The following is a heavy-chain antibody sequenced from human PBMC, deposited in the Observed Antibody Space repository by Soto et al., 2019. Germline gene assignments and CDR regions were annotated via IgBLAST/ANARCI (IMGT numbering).Heavy chain of an antibody. CDR3: AHSRCGGDCLQSYPSHYYYGMDV. CDR1: GFSLSTRGVG. D-gene: IGHD2-21*02. V-gene: IGHV2-5*02. Sequence: GPTLVNPTQTLTLTCTFSGFSLSTRGVGVGWIRQPPGKALEWLALIYLDDDKRYSPSLKSRLTITKDTSKNQVVLTMTNMDPVDTATYYCAHSRCGGDCLQSYPSHYYYGMDVWGQGTTVTVSS. CDR2: IYLDDDK. J-gene: IGHJ6*02.